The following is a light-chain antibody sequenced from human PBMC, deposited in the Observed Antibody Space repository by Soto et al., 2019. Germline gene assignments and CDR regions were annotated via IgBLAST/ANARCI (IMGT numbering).Light chain of an antibody. V-gene: IGKV1-5*03. Sequence: DIQMTQSPSTLSASVGDRVTITCRASQSISSWLAWYQQKPGKAPKLLIYKASSLESGVPSRFSGSGSGTAFTLTISSLQPDDFATYYCQQDNSYSTFGQGTKVEIE. J-gene: IGKJ1*01. CDR2: KAS. CDR1: QSISSW. CDR3: QQDNSYST.